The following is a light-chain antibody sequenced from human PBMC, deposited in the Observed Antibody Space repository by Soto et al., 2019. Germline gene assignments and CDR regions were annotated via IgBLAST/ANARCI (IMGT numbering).Light chain of an antibody. CDR2: AAS. CDR3: QQYDRSSYT. Sequence: EIVLTQSPGTLSLSQGERATLSCRASQSLSTGYLAWYQQKPGQAPRLLIYAASTRATGIPDRFSGSGSGTDFTLTISRLGPEDFAVYYCQQYDRSSYTFCQGTKLEIK. V-gene: IGKV3-20*01. CDR1: QSLSTGY. J-gene: IGKJ2*01.